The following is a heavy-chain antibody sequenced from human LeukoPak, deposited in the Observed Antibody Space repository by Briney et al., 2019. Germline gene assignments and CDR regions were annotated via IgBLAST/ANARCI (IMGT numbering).Heavy chain of an antibody. CDR3: VKALDV. Sequence: GGSLRLSCAASGFTFSDSAMHWVRQASGKGLEWVGRIRSKANSYATVYAASVKGRFTISRDDSKNTAYLQMNSLKIEDTAVYYCVKALDVWGKGTTVTISS. J-gene: IGHJ6*04. CDR1: GFTFSDSA. CDR2: IRSKANSYAT. V-gene: IGHV3-73*01.